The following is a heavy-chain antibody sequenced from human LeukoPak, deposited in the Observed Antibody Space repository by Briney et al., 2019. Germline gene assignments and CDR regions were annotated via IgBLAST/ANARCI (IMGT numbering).Heavy chain of an antibody. CDR1: GYSFTTYW. CDR3: ATEMVRGAHDAFDI. CDR2: IYPGDSDT. Sequence: NPGESPKISCKGSGYSFTTYWIAWVRQMPGKGLEWMGIIYPGDSDTRYSPSFQGQVTISADKSISTAYLQWSSLKASDTAMYYCATEMVRGAHDAFDIWGQGTTVTVSS. V-gene: IGHV5-51*03. J-gene: IGHJ3*02. D-gene: IGHD3-10*01.